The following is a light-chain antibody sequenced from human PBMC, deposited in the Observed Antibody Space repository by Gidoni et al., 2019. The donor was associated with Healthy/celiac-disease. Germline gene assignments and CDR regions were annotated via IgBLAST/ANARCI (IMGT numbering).Light chain of an antibody. CDR2: WAS. V-gene: IGKV4-1*01. CDR1: QSVLYSSNNKNY. Sequence: DIVMTKSPDSLAVSPGERATINSKSSQSVLYSSNNKNYLAWYQQKPGQPPKLLIYWASTRESGVPDRFSGSGSGTDFTRTIRSLQAEDVAVYYCQQYYSTPLTFGGGTKVEIK. J-gene: IGKJ4*01. CDR3: QQYYSTPLT.